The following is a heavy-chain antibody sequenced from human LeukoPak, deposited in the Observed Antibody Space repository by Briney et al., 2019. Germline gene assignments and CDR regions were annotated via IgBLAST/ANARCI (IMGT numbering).Heavy chain of an antibody. CDR1: GGSISSGSYY. Sequence: PSQTLSLTCTVSGGSISSGSYYWSWIRQPAGKGLEWIGRIYTSGSTNYNPSLKSRVTMSVDTSKNQFSLKLSSVTAADTAVYYCARDPLGIDYWGQGTLVTVSS. CDR2: IYTSGST. V-gene: IGHV4-61*02. J-gene: IGHJ4*02. CDR3: ARDPLGIDY. D-gene: IGHD7-27*01.